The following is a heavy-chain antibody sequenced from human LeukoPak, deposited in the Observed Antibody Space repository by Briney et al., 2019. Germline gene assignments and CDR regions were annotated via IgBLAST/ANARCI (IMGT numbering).Heavy chain of an antibody. Sequence: GSLRLSCAASGFTFTSYSMSWVRQAPGKGLEWVSAITASGGSTYYADSVKGRFTISRDNSKNTLYLQMDSLRAEDTALYYCAKHAARGTFDYWGQGTLVTVSS. CDR1: GFTFTSYS. V-gene: IGHV3-23*01. CDR3: AKHAARGTFDY. D-gene: IGHD6-13*01. J-gene: IGHJ4*02. CDR2: ITASGGST.